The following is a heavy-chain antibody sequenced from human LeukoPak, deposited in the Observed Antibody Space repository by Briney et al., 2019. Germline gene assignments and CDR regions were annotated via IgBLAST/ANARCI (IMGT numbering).Heavy chain of an antibody. J-gene: IGHJ4*02. CDR1: GFTFSSYG. CDR3: ARGVVVTFPDY. D-gene: IGHD2-21*02. V-gene: IGHV3-30*03. Sequence: GRSLRLSCAASGFTFSSYGMHWVRQAPGKGLEWVAVISYDGSNKYYADSVKGRFTISRDNSKNTLYLQMNSLRAEDTAVYYCARGVVVTFPDYWGQGTLVTVSS. CDR2: ISYDGSNK.